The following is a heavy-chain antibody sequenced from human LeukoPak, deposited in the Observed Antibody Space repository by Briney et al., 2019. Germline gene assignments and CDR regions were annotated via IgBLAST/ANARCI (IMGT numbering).Heavy chain of an antibody. CDR2: IGGNT. Sequence: PGGSLRLSCAASGFIFSSYAMTWVRQAPGKGLEWVSSIGGNTYYTDSVKGRFTISRDNSKNTLYLQMDSLRAGDTALYYCAKEGGAGYGYGMDVWGQGTTVTVSS. J-gene: IGHJ6*02. V-gene: IGHV3-23*01. D-gene: IGHD5-18*01. CDR3: AKEGGAGYGYGMDV. CDR1: GFIFSSYA.